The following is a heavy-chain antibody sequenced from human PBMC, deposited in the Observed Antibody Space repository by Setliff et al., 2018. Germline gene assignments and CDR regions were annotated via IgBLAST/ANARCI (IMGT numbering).Heavy chain of an antibody. Sequence: SETLSLTCAVSGYSISSGYYWSWIRQPPGKGLEWIGYIYYSGSTNYNPSLKSRVTISVDTSKNQFSLKLSSVTAADTAVYYCARGEGMYSFDYWGQGTLVTVSS. CDR2: IYYSGST. CDR3: ARGEGMYSFDY. J-gene: IGHJ4*02. D-gene: IGHD3-16*01. CDR1: GYSISSGYY. V-gene: IGHV4-61*01.